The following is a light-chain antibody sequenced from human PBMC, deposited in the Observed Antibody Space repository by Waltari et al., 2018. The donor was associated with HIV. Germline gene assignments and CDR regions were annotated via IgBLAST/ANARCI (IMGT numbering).Light chain of an antibody. V-gene: IGLV3-19*01. CDR2: NTN. Sequence: SSELTQDPAVSVALGQTVRITCQGDSLRSYYASWYQQRPGQAPVLVIYNTNNRPSGIPDRFSGFSSGNTASLTITGAQAEDEGDYYCNSRDSSGNHHWVFGGGTKLTVL. CDR1: SLRSYY. J-gene: IGLJ3*02. CDR3: NSRDSSGNHHWV.